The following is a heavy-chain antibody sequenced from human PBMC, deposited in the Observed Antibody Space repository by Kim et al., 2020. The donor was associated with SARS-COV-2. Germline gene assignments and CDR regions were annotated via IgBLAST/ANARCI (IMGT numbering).Heavy chain of an antibody. J-gene: IGHJ5*02. Sequence: GESLKISCKGSGYSFTSYWISWVRQMPGKGLEWMGRIDPSDSYTNYSPSFQGHVTISADKSISTAYLQWSSLKASDTAMYYCARHVGSGSYSSSWYVWRNGVPRQGDANWFDPWGQGTLVTVSS. D-gene: IGHD6-13*01. CDR2: IDPSDSYT. CDR3: ARHVGSGSYSSSWYVWRNGVPRQGDANWFDP. V-gene: IGHV5-10-1*01. CDR1: GYSFTSYW.